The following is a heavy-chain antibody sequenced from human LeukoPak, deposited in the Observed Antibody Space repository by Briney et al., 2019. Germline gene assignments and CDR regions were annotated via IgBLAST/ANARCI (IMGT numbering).Heavy chain of an antibody. V-gene: IGHV4-4*07. CDR2: IYTSGST. J-gene: IGHJ2*01. CDR1: GGSISSYY. Sequence: SETLSLTCTVSGGSISSYYWSWIRQPAGKGLEWIGRIYTSGSTNYNPSLKSRVTMSVDTSKNQFSLKLSSVTAADTAVYYCARDQGLTIFGVVIISSYFDLWGRGTLVTVSS. D-gene: IGHD3-3*01. CDR3: ARDQGLTIFGVVIISSYFDL.